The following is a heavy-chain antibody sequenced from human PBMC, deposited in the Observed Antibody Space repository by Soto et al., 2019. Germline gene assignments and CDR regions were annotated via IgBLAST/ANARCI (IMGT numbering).Heavy chain of an antibody. D-gene: IGHD6-13*01. J-gene: IGHJ4*02. V-gene: IGHV1-18*01. Sequence: GASMQVSWEASGYTFASYGISWVRQAPGQGLEWMGWISAYNGNTNYAQKLQGRVTMTTDTSTSTAYMELRSLRSDDTAVYYCARDLDSSSWYDIDYWGQGNLVTVSS. CDR3: ARDLDSSSWYDIDY. CDR1: GYTFASYG. CDR2: ISAYNGNT.